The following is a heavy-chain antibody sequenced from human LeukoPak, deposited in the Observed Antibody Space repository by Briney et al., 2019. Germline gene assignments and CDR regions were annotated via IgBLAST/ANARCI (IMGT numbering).Heavy chain of an antibody. J-gene: IGHJ4*02. CDR2: IHSSGNT. CDR3: ASVVLLWFGELSNFDY. V-gene: IGHV4-38-2*02. CDR1: GYSISSGDY. D-gene: IGHD3-10*01. Sequence: SETLSLTCTVSGYSISSGDYWGWIRQPPGKRLEWVGSIHSSGNTYYNPTLKSRVTISVDTSKNQFSLNLTSVTAADAAVYYCASVVLLWFGELSNFDYWGQGTLATVSS.